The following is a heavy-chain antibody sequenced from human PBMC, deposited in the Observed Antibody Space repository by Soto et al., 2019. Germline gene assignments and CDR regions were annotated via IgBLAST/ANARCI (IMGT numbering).Heavy chain of an antibody. Sequence: GGSLRLSCAASGFTFSDYYMSWIRQAPGKGLEWVSYISSSGSTIYYADSVKGRFTISRDNAKNSLYLQMNSLRAEDTAVYYCARDWVHSFSGYDPSFDYWGQGTLVTVSS. J-gene: IGHJ4*02. CDR2: ISSSGSTI. CDR3: ARDWVHSFSGYDPSFDY. CDR1: GFTFSDYY. D-gene: IGHD5-12*01. V-gene: IGHV3-11*01.